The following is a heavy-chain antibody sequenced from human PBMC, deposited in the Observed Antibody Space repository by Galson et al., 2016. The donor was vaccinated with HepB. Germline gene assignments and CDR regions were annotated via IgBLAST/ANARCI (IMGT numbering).Heavy chain of an antibody. CDR1: GYSFTSYW. CDR3: ARGITETHSSSVYY. Sequence: QSGAEVKKPGESLRISCKGSGYSFTSYWISWVRQMPGKGLEWMGRIYPSDSYTNYSPSFQGHVTISADKSFSTAYPQWSSLKASDTAMCYCARGITETHSSSVYYWGKGTTVTVAA. D-gene: IGHD6-13*01. J-gene: IGHJ6*04. CDR2: IYPSDSYT. V-gene: IGHV5-10-1*01.